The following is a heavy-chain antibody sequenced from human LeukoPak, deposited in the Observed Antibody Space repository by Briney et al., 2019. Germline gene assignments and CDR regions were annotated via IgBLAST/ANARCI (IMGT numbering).Heavy chain of an antibody. CDR2: ISGSGDST. J-gene: IGHJ2*01. CDR3: AKALNYWYFDL. CDR1: GFILSSYA. Sequence: GGSLRLSCAASGFILSSYAMSWVRQAPGKGLEWVSAISGSGDSTYYADSVKGRFTISRDNSKNTLYLQMNSLRAEDTATYYCAKALNYWYFDLWGRGNLVTVSS. V-gene: IGHV3-23*01.